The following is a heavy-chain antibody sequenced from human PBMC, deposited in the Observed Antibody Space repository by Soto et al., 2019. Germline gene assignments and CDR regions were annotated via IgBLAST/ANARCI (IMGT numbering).Heavy chain of an antibody. CDR3: ARGFNDCSSTSCPLGY. CDR2: ISWNSGSI. CDR1: GFTFDDYA. D-gene: IGHD2-2*01. J-gene: IGHJ4*02. V-gene: IGHV3-9*01. Sequence: PGGSLRLSCAASGFTFDDYAMHWVRQAPGKGLEWVSGISWNSGSIGYADSVKGRFTISRDNAKNSLYLQMNSLRAEDTALYYCARGFNDCSSTSCPLGYWGQGTLVTVSS.